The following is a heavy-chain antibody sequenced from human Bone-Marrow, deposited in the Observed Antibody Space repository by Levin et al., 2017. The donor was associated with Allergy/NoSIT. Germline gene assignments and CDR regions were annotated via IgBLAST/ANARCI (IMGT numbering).Heavy chain of an antibody. CDR3: LSTDYSDPGA. D-gene: IGHD4-17*01. V-gene: IGHV3-23*01. CDR1: GFTFTSFA. J-gene: IGHJ5*01. CDR2: ITGRGAST. Sequence: GGSLRLSCAASGFTFTSFAMSWVRQAPGKGLEWVAAITGRGASTYYADSVKGRFTISRDNSKATVYLQMNSLRAEDTAFYYCLSTDYSDPGAWGHGTLVTVSS.